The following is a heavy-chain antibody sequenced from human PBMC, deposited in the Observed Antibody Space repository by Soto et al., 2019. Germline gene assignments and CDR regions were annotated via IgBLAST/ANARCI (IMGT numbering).Heavy chain of an antibody. CDR3: ARGLRPLNFDK. V-gene: IGHV4-59*11. Sequence: SETLSLTCTVSGVSFSSHSWNWIRKRPGKGLEWIGYIHYSGITNYSPSLKSRVHISLDTSEKIFSLKLTSVATADTAVYYCARGLRPLNFDKWGQGLMV. CDR2: IHYSGIT. J-gene: IGHJ4*02. CDR1: GVSFSSHS.